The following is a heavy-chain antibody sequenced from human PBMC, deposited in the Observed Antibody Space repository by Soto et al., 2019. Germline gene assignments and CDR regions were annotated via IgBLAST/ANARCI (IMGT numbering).Heavy chain of an antibody. Sequence: PGGSLRLSCAASGFTFSSYWMHWVRQAPGKGLVWVSRINSDGSSTSYADSVKGRFTISRDNAKNTLYLQMNSLRAEDTAVYYCARADYDSSGYLDYWGQGTLVTVS. J-gene: IGHJ4*02. D-gene: IGHD3-22*01. V-gene: IGHV3-74*01. CDR1: GFTFSSYW. CDR2: INSDGSST. CDR3: ARADYDSSGYLDY.